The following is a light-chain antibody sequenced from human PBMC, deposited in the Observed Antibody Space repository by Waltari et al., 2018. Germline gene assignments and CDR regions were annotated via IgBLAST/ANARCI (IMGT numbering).Light chain of an antibody. CDR1: SSDVCRYND. J-gene: IGLJ3*02. Sequence: QSALTHPPSVSGSPAHSTTIPGTGSSSDVCRYNDVSWYQQFPDRVPKTMIYDVTSRALGVSNLFSGSKSVNTASLTISGLQPEDEAEYYCASYNPGSTLVFGGGTKLTVL. CDR3: ASYNPGSTLV. V-gene: IGLV2-14*01. CDR2: DVT.